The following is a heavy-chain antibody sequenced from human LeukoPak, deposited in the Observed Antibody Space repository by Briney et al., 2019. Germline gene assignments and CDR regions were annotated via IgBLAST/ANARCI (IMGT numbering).Heavy chain of an antibody. CDR1: GFTFSSYG. J-gene: IGHJ4*02. CDR3: ARDGKQQLPLDY. V-gene: IGHV3-33*01. CDR2: IWYDGSNK. Sequence: PGRSLRLSCAASGFTFSSYGMHWVRQAPGKGLEWVAVIWYDGSNKYYADSVKGRFTISRDNSKNTLYLQMNSLRAEDTAVYYCARDGKQQLPLDYWGQGTLVTVSS. D-gene: IGHD6-13*01.